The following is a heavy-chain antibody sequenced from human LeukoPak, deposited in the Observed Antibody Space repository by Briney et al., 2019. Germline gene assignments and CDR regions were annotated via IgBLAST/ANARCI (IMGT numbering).Heavy chain of an antibody. Sequence: ASVKVSCKVSGYTLTELSIHWVRQAPGKGLEWVGGFDPEDGKTIYTQKFQGRVTMTEDTSTDTAYMELSSLRSEDTAVYYCATLLRYCSSTSCYGNDYWGQGTLVTVSS. D-gene: IGHD2-2*01. CDR1: GYTLTELS. V-gene: IGHV1-24*01. CDR2: FDPEDGKT. J-gene: IGHJ4*02. CDR3: ATLLRYCSSTSCYGNDY.